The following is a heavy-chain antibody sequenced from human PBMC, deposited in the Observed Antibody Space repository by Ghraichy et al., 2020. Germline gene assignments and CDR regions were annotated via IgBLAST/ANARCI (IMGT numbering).Heavy chain of an antibody. Sequence: GGSLRLSCAASGFTFSSYWMSWVRQAPGKGLEWVANIKQDGSEKYYVDSVKGRFTISRDNAKNSLYLQMNSLRAEDTAVYYCARDPVGYCSGGSCYSFHYFDYWGQGTLVTVSS. CDR2: IKQDGSEK. CDR1: GFTFSSYW. V-gene: IGHV3-7*01. J-gene: IGHJ4*02. D-gene: IGHD2-15*01. CDR3: ARDPVGYCSGGSCYSFHYFDY.